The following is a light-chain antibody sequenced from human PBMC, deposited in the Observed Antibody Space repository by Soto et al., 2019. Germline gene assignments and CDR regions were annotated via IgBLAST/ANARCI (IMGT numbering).Light chain of an antibody. CDR1: QSISSTS. CDR2: GAS. V-gene: IGKV3-20*01. CDR3: QQYLTSPGYT. Sequence: EIVLTQSPGTLSLSPGERATLSCRASQSISSTSLAWYQQKPGQAPRLLIYGASSRATGIPDRFSGSGSGTDFTLTISRLEPEDFAVYYCQQYLTSPGYTFGQGTKLEIK. J-gene: IGKJ2*01.